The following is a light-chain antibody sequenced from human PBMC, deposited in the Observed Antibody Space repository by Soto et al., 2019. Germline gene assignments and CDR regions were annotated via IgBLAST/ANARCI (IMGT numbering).Light chain of an antibody. V-gene: IGLV1-40*01. Sequence: QSVLTQSPSVSGAPGQAVTISCAGRSSNIGSGFDVHWYQQLPGTAPKLLIYRNNNRPSGVPDRFFGSKSGTSASLAIIGLQPEDEADYYCHSYDISLSGMVFGGGTKVTVL. CDR3: HSYDISLSGMV. CDR1: SSNIGSGFD. J-gene: IGLJ2*01. CDR2: RNN.